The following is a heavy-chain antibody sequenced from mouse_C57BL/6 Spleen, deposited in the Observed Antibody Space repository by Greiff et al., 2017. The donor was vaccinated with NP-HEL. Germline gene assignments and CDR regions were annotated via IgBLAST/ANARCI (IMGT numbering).Heavy chain of an antibody. CDR3: ARHYYGSDWYFDV. CDR2: IYPGDGDT. D-gene: IGHD1-1*01. J-gene: IGHJ1*03. V-gene: IGHV1-80*01. Sequence: VHLVESGAELVKPGASVKISCKASGYAFSSYWMNWVKQRPGKGLEWIGQIYPGDGDTNYNGKFKGKATLTADKSSSTAYMQLSSLTSEDSAVYFCARHYYGSDWYFDVWGTGTTVTVSS. CDR1: GYAFSSYW.